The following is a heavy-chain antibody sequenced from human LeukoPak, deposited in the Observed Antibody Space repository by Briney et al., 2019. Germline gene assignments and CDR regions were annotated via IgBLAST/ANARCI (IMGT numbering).Heavy chain of an antibody. J-gene: IGHJ4*02. D-gene: IGHD3-9*01. CDR3: AKRGVTGYKEAFDY. V-gene: IGHV3-23*01. CDR2: VSGSGGST. Sequence: PGGSLRLSCAASGLTFSTYAMSWVRQAPGKGLEWVSAVSGSGGSTYYADSVEGRFTISRDNSKNTLHLQMNSLRAEDTAVYYCAKRGVTGYKEAFDYWGQGTLVTVSS. CDR1: GLTFSTYA.